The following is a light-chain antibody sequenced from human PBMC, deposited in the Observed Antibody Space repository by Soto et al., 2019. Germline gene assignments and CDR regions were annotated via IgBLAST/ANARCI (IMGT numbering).Light chain of an antibody. J-gene: IGKJ3*01. V-gene: IGKV1-12*01. CDR3: QQANRFPFT. CDR1: QDISSW. Sequence: DIQMTQSSSSVSASVGDRVTITCRASQDISSWLAWYQQKPGKAPKLLIYAASSLQSGVPSRFSGSGSGTDFTLTISSLQAEDFATYYCQQANRFPFTFGPGTKVDIK. CDR2: AAS.